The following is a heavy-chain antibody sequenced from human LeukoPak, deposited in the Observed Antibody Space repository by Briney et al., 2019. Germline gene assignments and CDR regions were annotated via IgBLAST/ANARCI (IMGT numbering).Heavy chain of an antibody. CDR1: AFMFSSYW. Sequence: GGSLRLSCAASAFMFSSYWMSWVRQAPGKGLEWVANMNQDGSDKYYVDSVKGRFTVSRDNAKNSLYLQMNSLRVEDTAIYYCATRKCSISACRASSYRCMDDWGKGTTVTVSS. D-gene: IGHD2-2*01. CDR3: ATRKCSISACRASSYRCMDD. V-gene: IGHV3-7*01. CDR2: MNQDGSDK. J-gene: IGHJ6*03.